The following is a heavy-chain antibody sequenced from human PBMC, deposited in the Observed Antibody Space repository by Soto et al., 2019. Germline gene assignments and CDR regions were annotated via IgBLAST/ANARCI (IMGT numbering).Heavy chain of an antibody. D-gene: IGHD5-18*01. V-gene: IGHV3-30*18. J-gene: IGHJ2*01. CDR2: ISYDGSNK. Sequence: QVQLVESGGGVVQPGRSLRLSCAASGFTFSSYGMHWVRQAPGKGLEWVAVISYDGSNKYYADSVKGRFTISRDNYKNTLYLQMNGLRAEDTAVYYCAKTYSYGWSATYYWYFDLWGRGTLVTVSS. CDR3: AKTYSYGWSATYYWYFDL. CDR1: GFTFSSYG.